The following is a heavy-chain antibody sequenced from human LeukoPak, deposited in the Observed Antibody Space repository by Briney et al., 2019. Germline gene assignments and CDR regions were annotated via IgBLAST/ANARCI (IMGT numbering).Heavy chain of an antibody. D-gene: IGHD5-12*01. Sequence: ASVKVSCKTSGYIFGHNGISWVRQAPGQGPEWMGWISAYNGDTNYAQNFQGRVTLTRDTSTSTVYMELRSLRSDDTAVYYCAADQVARVYDLWGRGTLVTVSS. V-gene: IGHV1-18*01. CDR1: GYIFGHNG. CDR2: ISAYNGDT. J-gene: IGHJ2*01. CDR3: AADQVARVYDL.